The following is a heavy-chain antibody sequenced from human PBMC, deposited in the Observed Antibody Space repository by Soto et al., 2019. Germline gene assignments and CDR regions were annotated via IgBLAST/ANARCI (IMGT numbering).Heavy chain of an antibody. Sequence: SVQVSCKASGGTFRSYAISWVRQAPGQGLEWMGGIIPIFGTAKYAQQFQGRVTITADKSTSTAYMELRSLRSEDTAVYCCARGDQRFYSRLSPYFDLWGCGTLVTVSS. J-gene: IGHJ2*01. CDR2: IIPIFGTA. D-gene: IGHD6-6*01. CDR1: GGTFRSYA. CDR3: ARGDQRFYSRLSPYFDL. V-gene: IGHV1-69*06.